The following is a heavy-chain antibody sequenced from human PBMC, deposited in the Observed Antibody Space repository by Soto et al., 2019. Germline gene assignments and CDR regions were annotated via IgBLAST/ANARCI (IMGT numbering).Heavy chain of an antibody. V-gene: IGHV3-23*01. D-gene: IGHD3-16*01. J-gene: IGHJ5*02. Sequence: PGGSLRLSCAASGFTFSSYAMSWVRQAPGKGLEWVSAISGSGGSTYYADSVKGRFTISRDNSKNTLYLQMNSLRAEDTAVYYCAKDRKITFGGTPYNWFDPWGQGTLVTVSS. CDR3: AKDRKITFGGTPYNWFDP. CDR1: GFTFSSYA. CDR2: ISGSGGST.